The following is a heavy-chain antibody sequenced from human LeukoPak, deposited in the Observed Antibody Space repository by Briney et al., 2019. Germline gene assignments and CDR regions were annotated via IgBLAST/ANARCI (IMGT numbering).Heavy chain of an antibody. CDR2: INPNSGGT. CDR1: GYTFTGYY. J-gene: IGHJ4*02. D-gene: IGHD3-10*01. Sequence: ASVKVSCKASGYTFTGYYMHWVRQAPGQGLEWMGWINPNSGGTNYAQKFQGRVTMTRDTSISTAYMELSRLRSDDTAVYYCARDWGSGSYYNALGCWGQGTLVTVSS. V-gene: IGHV1-2*02. CDR3: ARDWGSGSYYNALGC.